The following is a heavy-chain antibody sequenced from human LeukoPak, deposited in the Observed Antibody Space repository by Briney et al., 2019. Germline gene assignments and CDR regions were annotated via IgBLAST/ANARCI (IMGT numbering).Heavy chain of an antibody. J-gene: IGHJ4*02. CDR3: TREDRPYCPFAY. CDR2: IAHDGTT. CDR1: GGSIDITNY. D-gene: IGHD1-26*01. Sequence: PSGTLSLTCGVSGGSIDITNYWSWVRQAPGKGLEWIGEIAHDGTTNYNPSLRSRVAMSFDRANNQFSPSLTSVTAADTAVYYCTREDRPYCPFAYWGQGVLVTVSS. V-gene: IGHV4-4*02.